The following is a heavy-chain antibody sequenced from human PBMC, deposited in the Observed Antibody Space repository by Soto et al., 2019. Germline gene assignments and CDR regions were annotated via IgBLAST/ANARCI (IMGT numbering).Heavy chain of an antibody. CDR3: ARYDYNGYYFDD. CDR2: INPSGGST. CDR1: GYTFSTYY. D-gene: IGHD4-4*01. J-gene: IGHJ4*02. Sequence: VASVKVSCKASGYTFSTYYMHWVRQAPGQGYEWMGIINPSGGSTTYAQKFQGRVTMTRDTSTTTVYMELSSLRSEDTAVYDCARYDYNGYYFDDRGQGTLVTVSS. V-gene: IGHV1-46*01.